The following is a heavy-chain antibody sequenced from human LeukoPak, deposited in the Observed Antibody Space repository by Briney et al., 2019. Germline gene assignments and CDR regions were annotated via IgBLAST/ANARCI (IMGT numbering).Heavy chain of an antibody. J-gene: IGHJ5*02. D-gene: IGHD3-16*01. CDR2: IYDSGST. CDR1: GGSISTYY. V-gene: IGHV4-59*05. Sequence: SETLSLTCTVSGGSISTYYWSWIRQPPGKGLEWIGSIYDSGSTYYNPSLKSRVTISVDTSKNQISLKLNSVTAADTAVYYCARHYGPWGQGTLVTVSS. CDR3: ARHYGP.